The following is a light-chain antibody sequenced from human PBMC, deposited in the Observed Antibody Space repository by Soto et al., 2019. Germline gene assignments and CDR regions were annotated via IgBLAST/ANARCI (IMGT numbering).Light chain of an antibody. CDR1: SSDVGGYKY. V-gene: IGLV2-8*01. CDR3: TSYAGSNNLV. Sequence: QSALTQPPSASGSPGQSVTISCTGTSSDVGGYKYVSWYQQHPGKAPKLIIYEVSKRPPGVPDRFSGSKSGNTASLTVSGLQAEDEADYFCTSYAGSNNLVFGGGTKLTVL. CDR2: EVS. J-gene: IGLJ2*01.